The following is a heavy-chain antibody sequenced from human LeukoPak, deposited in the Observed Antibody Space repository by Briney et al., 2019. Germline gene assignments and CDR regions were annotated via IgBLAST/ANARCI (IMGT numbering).Heavy chain of an antibody. D-gene: IGHD4-17*01. CDR3: ASYGDYGGLLFDY. CDR2: IYYSGST. Sequence: PSETLSLTCTVSGRSISSGGYYSRWFRQHPGKGLEWIGYIYYSGSTYYNPSLKSRVTISVDTSKNQLSLKLSSVTATAPAVYYCASYGDYGGLLFDYWGQGTLVTVSS. J-gene: IGHJ4*02. CDR1: GRSISSGGYY. V-gene: IGHV4-31*03.